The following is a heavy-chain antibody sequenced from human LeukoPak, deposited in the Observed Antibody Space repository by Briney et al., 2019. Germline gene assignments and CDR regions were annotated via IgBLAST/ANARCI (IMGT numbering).Heavy chain of an antibody. J-gene: IGHJ4*02. Sequence: GGSLRLSCAASGFTFSSYAMSLVRQAPGKGLEWVSAISGSGGSTYYADSVKGRFTISRDNSKNTLYLQMNSLRAEDTAVYYCAKEGYCSSTSCYAGGLDYWGQGTLVTVSS. CDR1: GFTFSSYA. V-gene: IGHV3-23*01. CDR3: AKEGYCSSTSCYAGGLDY. D-gene: IGHD2-2*01. CDR2: ISGSGGST.